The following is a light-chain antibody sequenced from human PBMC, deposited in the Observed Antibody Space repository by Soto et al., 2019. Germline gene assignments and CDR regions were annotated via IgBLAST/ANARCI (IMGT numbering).Light chain of an antibody. CDR1: QRGGRY. Sequence: EMVLTQSPATLSLSPGDRATLSCRASQRGGRYLALYQQRPGQAPRLLIYDSSNMVTGIPARFSGNGSGRDFTLTISSLEPEDFAVYYCQYHTDWPPYTFGQGTTLEI. V-gene: IGKV3-11*02. J-gene: IGKJ2*01. CDR3: QYHTDWPPYT. CDR2: DSS.